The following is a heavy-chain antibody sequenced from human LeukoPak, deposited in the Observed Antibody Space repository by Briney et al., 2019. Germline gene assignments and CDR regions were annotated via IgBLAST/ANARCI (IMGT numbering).Heavy chain of an antibody. Sequence: SETLSLTCTVSGGSISDSDYHWGWIRQPPGKGLEWIGSIYYSGSTYYNPSLKSRVTISVDTSKNQFSLRLSSVTAADTAVYHCARSELLWFGGVNSGFDYWGQGTLVTVSS. CDR3: ARSELLWFGGVNSGFDY. V-gene: IGHV4-39*01. CDR2: IYYSGST. J-gene: IGHJ4*02. CDR1: GGSISDSDYH. D-gene: IGHD3-10*01.